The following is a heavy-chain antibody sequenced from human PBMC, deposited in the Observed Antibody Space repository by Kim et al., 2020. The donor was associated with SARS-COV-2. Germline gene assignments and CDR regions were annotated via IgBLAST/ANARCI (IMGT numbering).Heavy chain of an antibody. CDR3: TKGKAGSRTNPFDS. Sequence: GASVKVRLPSSRDNAKNALYLQMNSLRAEDTALYYCTKGKAGSRTNPFDSWGQGTLVTVSS. V-gene: IGHV3-9*01. J-gene: IGHJ4*02. D-gene: IGHD6-19*01.